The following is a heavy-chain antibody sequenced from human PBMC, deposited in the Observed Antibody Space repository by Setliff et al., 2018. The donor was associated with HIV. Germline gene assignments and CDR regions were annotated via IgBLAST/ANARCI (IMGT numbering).Heavy chain of an antibody. J-gene: IGHJ4*02. CDR3: ATSYDDSGFYGRYGY. CDR1: GYTFSDYY. V-gene: IGHV1-69-2*01. Sequence: GASVKVSCKASGYTFSDYYIHWVQQAPGKGLEWVGRVDPEDGETIFAEKFQGRVTITADTSTDTAYMEMGSLRSEDTAVFYCATSYDDSGFYGRYGYWGQGTLVTVSS. CDR2: VDPEDGET. D-gene: IGHD3-22*01.